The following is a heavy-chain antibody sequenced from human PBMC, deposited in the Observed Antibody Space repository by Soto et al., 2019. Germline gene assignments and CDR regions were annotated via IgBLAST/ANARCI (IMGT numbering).Heavy chain of an antibody. CDR2: IYHSGSA. CDR3: ARVRIFDYWFDP. J-gene: IGHJ5*02. Sequence: PSETLSLTCDVSGYSISGGFYWGWIRQPPGKGLEWIANIYHSGSAYYTPSLKTRVTTSVDTSKNQISLRLNSVTAADTAVYFCARVRIFDYWFDPRGHGLPVPVSS. V-gene: IGHV4-38-2*01. CDR1: GYSISGGFY. D-gene: IGHD3-3*01.